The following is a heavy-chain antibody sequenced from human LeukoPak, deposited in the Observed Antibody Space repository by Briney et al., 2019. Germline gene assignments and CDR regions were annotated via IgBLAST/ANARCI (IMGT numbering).Heavy chain of an antibody. CDR2: IYSGGST. CDR1: GFSVSTNY. D-gene: IGHD3-22*01. CDR3: ASNQYYYDSSGYYPRGI. J-gene: IGHJ3*02. V-gene: IGHV3-53*05. Sequence: GGSLRLSCAASGFSVSTNYMNWVRQAPARGLEWVSVIYSGGSTYYADSVKGRFTISRDNSKNTLYLQMNSLRAEDTAVYYCASNQYYYDSSGYYPRGIWGQGTMVTVSS.